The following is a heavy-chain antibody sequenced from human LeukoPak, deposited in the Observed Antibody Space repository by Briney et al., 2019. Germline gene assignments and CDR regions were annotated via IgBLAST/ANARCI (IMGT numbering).Heavy chain of an antibody. J-gene: IGHJ4*02. V-gene: IGHV3-30*18. CDR3: ANMAHCSGGSCSGY. Sequence: GGSLRLSCAASGFTFSSYGMHWVRQAPGKGLEWVAVISYDGSNKYYADSVKGRFTISRDNSKNTLYLQMNSLRAEDTAVYYCANMAHCSGGSCSGYWGQGTLVTVSS. D-gene: IGHD2-15*01. CDR2: ISYDGSNK. CDR1: GFTFSSYG.